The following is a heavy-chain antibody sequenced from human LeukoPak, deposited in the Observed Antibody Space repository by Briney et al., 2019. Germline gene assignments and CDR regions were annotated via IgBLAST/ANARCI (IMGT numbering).Heavy chain of an antibody. Sequence: GGSLRLSCAASGFTFSSYWMSWVRQAPGEGLEWVANIKRDGSEIHYVDSVKGRFTISRDNAKNSLYLQMNSLRAEDTAVYYCARPGFSYGNGYNWFDPWGQGTLVTVSS. J-gene: IGHJ5*02. V-gene: IGHV3-7*01. CDR3: ARPGFSYGNGYNWFDP. CDR1: GFTFSSYW. CDR2: IKRDGSEI. D-gene: IGHD5-18*01.